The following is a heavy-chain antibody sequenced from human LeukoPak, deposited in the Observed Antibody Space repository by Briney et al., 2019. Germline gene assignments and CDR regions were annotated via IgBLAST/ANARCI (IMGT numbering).Heavy chain of an antibody. CDR2: IYYSGST. CDR3: ARGLSGGYDFWSGYYGGNWFDP. D-gene: IGHD3-3*01. J-gene: IGHJ5*02. Sequence: PSETLSLTCTVSGYSISSGYYWSWIRQPPGKGLEWIGYIYYSGSTNYNPSLKSRVTISVDTSKNQFSLKLSSVTAADTAVYYCARGLSGGYDFWSGYYGGNWFDPWGQGTLVTVSS. V-gene: IGHV4-61*01. CDR1: GYSISSGYY.